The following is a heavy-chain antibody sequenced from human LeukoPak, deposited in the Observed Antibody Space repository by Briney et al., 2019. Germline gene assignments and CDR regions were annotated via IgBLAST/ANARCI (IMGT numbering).Heavy chain of an antibody. CDR3: ATHSSGWYMARLGGFDY. CDR1: GGCISSYY. J-gene: IGHJ4*02. V-gene: IGHV4-59*01. D-gene: IGHD6-19*01. CDR2: IYYSGST. Sequence: SETLSLTCTVSGGCISSYYWSWIRQPPGKGLEWIGYIYYSGSTNYNPSLKSRATISVDTSKNQFSLKLSSVTAADTAVYYCATHSSGWYMARLGGFDYWGQGTLVTVSS.